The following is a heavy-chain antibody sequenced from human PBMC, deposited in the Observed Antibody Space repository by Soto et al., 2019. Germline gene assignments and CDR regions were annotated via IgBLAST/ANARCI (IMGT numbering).Heavy chain of an antibody. D-gene: IGHD2-2*01. CDR2: ISYDGSNK. CDR3: AKEYLPATALDY. CDR1: GFTFSSYG. V-gene: IGHV3-30*18. J-gene: IGHJ4*02. Sequence: GGSLRLSCAASGFTFSSYGMHWVRQAPGKGLEWVAVISYDGSNKYYADSVKGRFTISRDNSKNTLYLQMNSLRAEDTAVYYCAKEYLPATALDYWGQGTLVTVSS.